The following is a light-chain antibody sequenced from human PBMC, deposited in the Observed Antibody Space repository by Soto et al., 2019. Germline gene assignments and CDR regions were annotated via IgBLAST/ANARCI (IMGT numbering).Light chain of an antibody. CDR3: SSYTSTSTYV. CDR2: DVT. J-gene: IGLJ1*01. CDR1: SSDVGAYNY. V-gene: IGLV2-14*03. Sequence: QSALTQPASVSGSPGQSITISCTGTSSDVGAYNYVSWYQLHPGKAPKLIIYDVTNRPSGVSNRCSGSKSGTTASLTISGLQAEDEADYYCSSYTSTSTYVFGAGTKVTVL.